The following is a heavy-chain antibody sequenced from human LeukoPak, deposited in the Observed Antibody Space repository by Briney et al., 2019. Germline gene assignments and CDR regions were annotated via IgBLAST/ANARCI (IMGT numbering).Heavy chain of an antibody. Sequence: SETLSLTCTVSGGSISSSSYYWGWIRQPPGKGLEWIGEINHSGSTNYNPSLKSRVTISVDTSKNQFSLKLSSVTAADTAVYYCARAIGVYYYYYMDVWGKGTTVTVSS. CDR3: ARAIGVYYYYYMDV. J-gene: IGHJ6*03. CDR2: INHSGST. D-gene: IGHD3-10*01. CDR1: GGSISSSSYY. V-gene: IGHV4-39*07.